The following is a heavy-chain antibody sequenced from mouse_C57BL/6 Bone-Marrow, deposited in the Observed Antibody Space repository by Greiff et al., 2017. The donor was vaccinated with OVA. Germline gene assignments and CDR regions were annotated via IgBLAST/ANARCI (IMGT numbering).Heavy chain of an antibody. D-gene: IGHD1-1*01. CDR1: GYTFTGYW. V-gene: IGHV1-9*01. J-gene: IGHJ1*03. CDR3: ARGSFYYYGSPHWYFDV. Sequence: QVQLKQSGAELMKPGASVKLSCKATGYTFTGYWIEWVKQRPGHGLEWIGEILPGSGSTNYNEKFKGKATFTADTSSNTAYMQLSSLTTEDSAIYYCARGSFYYYGSPHWYFDVWGTGTTVTVSS. CDR2: ILPGSGST.